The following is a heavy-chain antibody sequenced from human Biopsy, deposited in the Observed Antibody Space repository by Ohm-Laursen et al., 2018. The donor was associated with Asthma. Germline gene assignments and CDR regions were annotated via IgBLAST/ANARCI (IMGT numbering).Heavy chain of an antibody. CDR1: GFAFDSYA. D-gene: IGHD5-12*01. CDR2: ISHDGRES. Sequence: SLRLSYAASGFAFDSYAMYWFRQSPGKGPEWVALISHDGRESGYVDSVKGRFTISRDNSKNTLYLQMNSLRTEDTAVYYCAKRRGYSGHDNDYWGQGTLVIVSS. J-gene: IGHJ4*02. CDR3: AKRRGYSGHDNDY. V-gene: IGHV3-30-3*02.